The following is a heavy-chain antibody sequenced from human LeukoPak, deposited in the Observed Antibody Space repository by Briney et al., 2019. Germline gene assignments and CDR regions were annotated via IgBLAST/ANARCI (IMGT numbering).Heavy chain of an antibody. V-gene: IGHV3-74*01. D-gene: IGHD1-14*01. Sequence: GGPLTLSCAASGFTLNTYEMRWLRQAPEKGLVWVSRINSDGRSTSCADSVKGRFTISRDNAKNTLYLQMNSLRAEDTAVYYCVREPQAEYYFDYWGQGTLVTVSS. J-gene: IGHJ4*02. CDR2: INSDGRST. CDR3: VREPQAEYYFDY. CDR1: GFTLNTYE.